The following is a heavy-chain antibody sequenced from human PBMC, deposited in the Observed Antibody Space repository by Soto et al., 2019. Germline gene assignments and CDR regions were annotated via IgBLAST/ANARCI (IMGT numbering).Heavy chain of an antibody. CDR1: GYSFTSYW. CDR2: IDPSDSYT. CDR3: ARRQVTAMAPDYYSGMDV. D-gene: IGHD5-18*01. V-gene: IGHV5-10-1*01. Sequence: PGESLKISCKGSGYSFTSYWISWVRQMPGKGLEWMGRIDPSDSYTNYSPSFQGHVTISADKSISTAYLQWSSLKASDTAMYYCARRQVTAMAPDYYSGMDVWGQGTTVTVS. J-gene: IGHJ6*02.